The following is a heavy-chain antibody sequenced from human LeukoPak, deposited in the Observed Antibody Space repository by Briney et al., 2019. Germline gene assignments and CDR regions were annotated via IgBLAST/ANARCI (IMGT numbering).Heavy chain of an antibody. CDR1: GGSSSGYY. J-gene: IGHJ6*03. D-gene: IGHD1-1*01. V-gene: IGHV4-34*01. Sequence: SETLSLTCAVYGGSSSGYYWSWIRQPPGKGLEWIGEINHSGSTNYNPSLKSRVTISVDTSKNQFSLKLSSVTAADTAVYYCAAGSKLEPRGYMDVWGKGTTVTVSS. CDR3: AAGSKLEPRGYMDV. CDR2: INHSGST.